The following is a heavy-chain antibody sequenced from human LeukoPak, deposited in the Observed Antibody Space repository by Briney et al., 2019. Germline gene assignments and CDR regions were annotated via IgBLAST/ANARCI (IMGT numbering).Heavy chain of an antibody. J-gene: IGHJ4*02. CDR1: GFTFSDYY. Sequence: GGSLRLSCAASGFTFSDYYMSWIRQAPGKGLDWVSYISSSGSTIYYADSVKGRFTISRDNAKNSLYLQMNSLRAEDTAVYYCARNRNIAVAGTFDYWGQGTLVTVSS. CDR3: ARNRNIAVAGTFDY. CDR2: ISSSGSTI. V-gene: IGHV3-11*04. D-gene: IGHD6-19*01.